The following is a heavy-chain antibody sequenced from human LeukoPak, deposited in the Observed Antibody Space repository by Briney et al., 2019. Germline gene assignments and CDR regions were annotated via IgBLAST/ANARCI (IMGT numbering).Heavy chain of an antibody. D-gene: IGHD3-10*01. Sequence: GASVKVSCKASGYTFTGYYMHWVRQAPGQGLEWMGWINLNSGGTNYAQKFQGRVTMTRDTSISTAYMELSRLRSDDTAVYYCARDLMVRGVNKVGMDVWGQGTTVTVSS. V-gene: IGHV1-2*02. CDR3: ARDLMVRGVNKVGMDV. CDR1: GYTFTGYY. CDR2: INLNSGGT. J-gene: IGHJ6*02.